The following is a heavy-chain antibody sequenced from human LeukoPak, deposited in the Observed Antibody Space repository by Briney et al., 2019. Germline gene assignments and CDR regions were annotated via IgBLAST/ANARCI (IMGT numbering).Heavy chain of an antibody. J-gene: IGHJ4*02. Sequence: GGSLRLSCAASGFTFKTYAMNWVRQGPGKGPEWVSSMSGSGSSTDYADSVKGRFTISRDNSKNTLYLQMNSLRAEDTALYYCAKAAQGLVRGGIYFDFWGQGSLVTVSS. D-gene: IGHD6-19*01. CDR1: GFTFKTYA. V-gene: IGHV3-23*01. CDR2: MSGSGSST. CDR3: AKAAQGLVRGGIYFDF.